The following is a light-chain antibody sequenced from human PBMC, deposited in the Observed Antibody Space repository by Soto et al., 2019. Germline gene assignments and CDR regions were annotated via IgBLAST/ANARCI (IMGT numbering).Light chain of an antibody. CDR3: SSYTSSSTPYV. CDR2: GVT. CDR1: SDNY. Sequence: QSALTQPASVSGSPGQSITISCTGTSDNYVSWYQQHPGKVPKLMIYGVTNRPSGVSNRFSGSKSGNTASLTISGLQADDEADYYCSSYTSSSTPYVFGPGTKLTVL. V-gene: IGLV2-14*01. J-gene: IGLJ1*01.